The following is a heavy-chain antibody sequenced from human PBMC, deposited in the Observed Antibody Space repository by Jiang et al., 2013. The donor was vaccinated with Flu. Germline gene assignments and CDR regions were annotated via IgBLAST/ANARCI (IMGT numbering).Heavy chain of an antibody. J-gene: IGHJ4*02. D-gene: IGHD3-10*01. CDR2: IYPGDSNI. CDR3: ARHSPGSFGWDGSGSYFDC. Sequence: VESGAEVKKPGESLKISCKGSGYSFTSYWIAWVRQMPGKGLEWMGIIYPGDSNIRYSPSFQGQVTMSADKSINTAYLHWSSLKASDTGMYYCARHSPGSFGWDGSGSYFDCWGQGSLVTVSS. CDR1: GYSFTSYW. V-gene: IGHV5-51*01.